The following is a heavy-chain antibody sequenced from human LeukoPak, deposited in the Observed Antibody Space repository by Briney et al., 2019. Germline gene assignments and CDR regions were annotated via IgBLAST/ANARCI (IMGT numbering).Heavy chain of an antibody. V-gene: IGHV3-74*01. J-gene: IGHJ4*02. CDR2: INSDGSST. D-gene: IGHD3-9*01. CDR1: GFTFSSYW. Sequence: PGGSPRLSCAASGFTFSSYWMHWVRQAPGKGLVRVSRINSDGSSTSYADSVNGRFTISRDNAKNTLYLQMNSLRAEDTAVYYCARVWYYDILTGYSPFDYWGQGTLVTVSS. CDR3: ARVWYYDILTGYSPFDY.